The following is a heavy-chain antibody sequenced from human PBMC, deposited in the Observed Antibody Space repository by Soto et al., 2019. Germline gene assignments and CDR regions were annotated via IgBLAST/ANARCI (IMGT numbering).Heavy chain of an antibody. Sequence: QVQLVESGGGVVQVGGSLRLSCAASGIAFSGYGMHWVRQAPGKGLEWVALIWYDGSKTYHADSVKGRFAISRDDSKSTLFLQMSSLRVDDTAVYYCVSDPATVTSYFDYWGQGALVTVSS. D-gene: IGHD4-17*01. CDR3: VSDPATVTSYFDY. J-gene: IGHJ4*02. CDR2: IWYDGSKT. CDR1: GIAFSGYG. V-gene: IGHV3-33*01.